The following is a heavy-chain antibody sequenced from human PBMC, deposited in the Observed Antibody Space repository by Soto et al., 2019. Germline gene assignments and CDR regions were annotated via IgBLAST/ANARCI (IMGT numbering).Heavy chain of an antibody. CDR1: GFTFSSYA. CDR2: ISGSGGST. D-gene: IGHD3-3*01. Sequence: GRSLKLSCAASGFTFSSYAMRWVRQAPGKGLEWFSAISGSGGSTYYADSVKGRFTISRDNSKNTLYLQMNSLRAEDTAVYYCAKSIWSGYYYFDYWGQGTLVTVSS. J-gene: IGHJ4*02. CDR3: AKSIWSGYYYFDY. V-gene: IGHV3-23*01.